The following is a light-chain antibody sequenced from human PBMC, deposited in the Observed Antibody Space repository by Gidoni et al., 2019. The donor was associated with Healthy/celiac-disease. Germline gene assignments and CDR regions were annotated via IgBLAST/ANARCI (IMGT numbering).Light chain of an antibody. Sequence: SALTQPASVSGSPGTSITISCTGTSSDVGGYNYVSWYQQHPGKAPKLMIYDVSNRPSGVSNRFSGSKSGNTASLTISGLQAEDEADYYCSSYTSSSFWVFGGGTKLTVL. CDR2: DVS. CDR3: SSYTSSSFWV. CDR1: SSDVGGYNY. V-gene: IGLV2-14*03. J-gene: IGLJ3*02.